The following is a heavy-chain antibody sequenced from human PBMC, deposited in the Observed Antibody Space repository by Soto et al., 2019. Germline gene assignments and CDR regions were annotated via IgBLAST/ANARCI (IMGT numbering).Heavy chain of an antibody. CDR1: GYTFTSYA. CDR3: ARVWDIGCSSTSCYTSAWFDP. CDR2: INAGNGNT. V-gene: IGHV1-3*01. Sequence: ASVKVSCKASGYTFTSYAMHWVRQAPGQRLEWMGWINAGNGNTKYSQKFQGRVTITRDTSASTAYMELSSLRSEDTAVYYCARVWDIGCSSTSCYTSAWFDPWGQGTLVTVSS. J-gene: IGHJ5*02. D-gene: IGHD2-2*02.